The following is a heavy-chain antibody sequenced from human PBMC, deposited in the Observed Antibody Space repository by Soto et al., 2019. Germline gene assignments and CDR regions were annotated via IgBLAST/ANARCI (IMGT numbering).Heavy chain of an antibody. D-gene: IGHD6-6*01. Sequence: SETLSLTCAVYGGSFSGYYWSWIRQPPGKGLEWIGEINHSGSTNYNPSLKSRVTISVDTSKNQFSLKLSSVTAADTAVYYCARARRIAARSFDYWGQGTLVTVSS. CDR2: INHSGST. CDR3: ARARRIAARSFDY. J-gene: IGHJ4*02. CDR1: GGSFSGYY. V-gene: IGHV4-34*01.